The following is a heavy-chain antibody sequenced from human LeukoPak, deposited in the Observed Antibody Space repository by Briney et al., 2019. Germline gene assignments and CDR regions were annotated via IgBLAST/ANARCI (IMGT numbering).Heavy chain of an antibody. CDR2: IYYSGST. V-gene: IGHV4-59*01. J-gene: IGHJ5*02. CDR3: AREQYYYDSSGYSVHWFDP. D-gene: IGHD3-22*01. Sequence: PSETLSLTCTVSGGSISSYYWSWIRQPPGKGLEWIGYIYYSGSTNYNPSLKSRVTISVDTSKNQFSLKLSSVTAADTAVYYCAREQYYYDSSGYSVHWFDPWGQGTLVTVSS. CDR1: GGSISSYY.